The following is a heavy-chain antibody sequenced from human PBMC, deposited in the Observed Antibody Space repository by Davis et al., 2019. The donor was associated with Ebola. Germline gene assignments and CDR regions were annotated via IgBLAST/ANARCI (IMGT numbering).Heavy chain of an antibody. CDR1: GVTFSDYS. CDR2: ISSGGVTT. D-gene: IGHD2-21*01. Sequence: GGSLRLSCAASGVTFSDYSMSWVRQTPGKGLERLSYISSGGVTTYYADSVKGRFTTSRGNAKNSLFLQMNSLRDEDTAVYYCARVNLWSRGWGMDVWGKGTTVTVSS. V-gene: IGHV3-48*02. J-gene: IGHJ6*04. CDR3: ARVNLWSRGWGMDV.